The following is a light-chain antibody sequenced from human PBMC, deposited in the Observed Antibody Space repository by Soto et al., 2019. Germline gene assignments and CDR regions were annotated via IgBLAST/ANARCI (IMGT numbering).Light chain of an antibody. CDR3: QHWS. J-gene: IGKJ1*01. Sequence: DVQRTHSRSTLSASVGDRFTIPCRASQTINRWLDWYQQKPGEVPKLLIYKVSVLESGVPSRFSGSVSWTEFTLPISSLQTEDVATYYSQHWSFGQGTKVDIK. CDR1: QTINRW. CDR2: KVS. V-gene: IGKV1-5*03.